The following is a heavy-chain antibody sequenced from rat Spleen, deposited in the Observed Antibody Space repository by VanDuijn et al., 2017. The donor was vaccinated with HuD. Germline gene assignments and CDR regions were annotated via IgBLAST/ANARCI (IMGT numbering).Heavy chain of an antibody. CDR1: GFTFSTFA. Sequence: EVQLVESGGGLVQPGRSLKLSCAASGFTFSTFAMAWVRQATKKGLEWVATITSGGSNTYYPDAVKGRFTISRDNAKSTLYLQMDSLRSDDTATYYCAKKGTYYGYLYVMDAWGQGASVTVSS. D-gene: IGHD1-9*01. CDR3: AKKGTYYGYLYVMDA. V-gene: IGHV5-7*01. CDR2: ITSGGSNT. J-gene: IGHJ4*01.